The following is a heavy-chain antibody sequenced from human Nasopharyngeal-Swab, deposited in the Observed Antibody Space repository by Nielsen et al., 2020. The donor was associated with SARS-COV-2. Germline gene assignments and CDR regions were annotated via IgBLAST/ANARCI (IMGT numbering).Heavy chain of an antibody. D-gene: IGHD2-8*01. J-gene: IGHJ6*02. CDR2: IKQDGSEK. Sequence: GESLKISCAASGFTFSSYWMSWVRQAPGKGLEWVANIKQDGSEKYYVDSVKGRFTISRDNAKNSLYQQMNSLRAEDTAVYYCAQNGLTYYYYGMDVWGQGTTVTVSS. CDR1: GFTFSSYW. V-gene: IGHV3-7*05. CDR3: AQNGLTYYYYGMDV.